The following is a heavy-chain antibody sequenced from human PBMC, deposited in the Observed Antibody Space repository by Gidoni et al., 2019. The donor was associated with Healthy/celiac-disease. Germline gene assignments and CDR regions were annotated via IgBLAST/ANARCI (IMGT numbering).Heavy chain of an antibody. V-gene: IGHV4-38-2*02. CDR1: GYSISSGYY. Sequence: QVQLQESGPGLVKPSETLSLTCTVSGYSISSGYYWGWLRQPPGKGLEWIGSIYHSGSTYYNPSLKSRVTISVDTSKNQFSLKLSSVTAADTAVYYCARDWYDSSGYYSYWGQGTLVTVSS. CDR3: ARDWYDSSGYYSY. J-gene: IGHJ4*02. CDR2: IYHSGST. D-gene: IGHD3-22*01.